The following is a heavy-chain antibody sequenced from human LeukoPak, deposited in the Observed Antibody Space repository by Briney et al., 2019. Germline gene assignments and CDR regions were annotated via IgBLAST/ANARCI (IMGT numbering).Heavy chain of an antibody. D-gene: IGHD1-26*01. CDR1: GGSISSYY. CDR3: ARDRLGAGWVDAFDI. V-gene: IGHV4-59*01. Sequence: SETLSLTCTVSGGSISSYYWSWIRQPPGKGLEWIGYIYYSGSTNYNPSLKSRVTISVDTSKNQFSLKLSSVTAADTAVYYCARDRLGAGWVDAFDIWGQGTMVTVSS. J-gene: IGHJ3*02. CDR2: IYYSGST.